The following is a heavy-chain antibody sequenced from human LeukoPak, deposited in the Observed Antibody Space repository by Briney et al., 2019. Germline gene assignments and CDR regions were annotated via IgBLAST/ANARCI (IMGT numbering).Heavy chain of an antibody. Sequence: ASVKVSCKVSGYTLTELSLHWLRQAPGKGLEWMGGFDPEDGETINAQKFQGRVTMTEDTSTDTAYMELSSLRSEDTAVYYCATDQVYGSGSYLSFWGQGTMVTVSS. CDR3: ATDQVYGSGSYLSF. CDR1: GYTLTELS. V-gene: IGHV1-24*01. CDR2: FDPEDGET. J-gene: IGHJ3*01. D-gene: IGHD3-10*01.